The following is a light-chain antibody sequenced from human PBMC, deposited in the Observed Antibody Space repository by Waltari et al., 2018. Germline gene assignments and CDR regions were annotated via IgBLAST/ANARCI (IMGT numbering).Light chain of an antibody. CDR2: YDG. CDR1: NVGGKT. V-gene: IGLV3-21*04. CDR3: QVWDTTSDHLI. J-gene: IGLJ2*01. Sequence: SYVLTQPPPMSVAPEQTARITCGGGNVGGKTVSRYQLKPGQAPLLVIYYDGERPSGIPERFSGSNSESTATLTISRVEAGDEADYFCQVWDTTSDHLIFGGGTKLTVL.